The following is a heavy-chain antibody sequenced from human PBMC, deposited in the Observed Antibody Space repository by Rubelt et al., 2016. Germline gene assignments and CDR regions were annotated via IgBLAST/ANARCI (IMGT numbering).Heavy chain of an antibody. CDR1: GFSLTARPVG. CDR2: IYWDDDK. CDR3: VHSMYDVKVAGSYYFDY. V-gene: IGHV2-5*02. Sequence: QITLRESGPTRVKPTQTLTLTCTFSGFSLTARPVGVAWVRQPPARALDFLVVIYWDDDKRYSPSLKTRLTVTTDTSQTQVVLTIPNMDPVDTAECYCVHSMYDVKVAGSYYFDYWGQGTRLTVSS. D-gene: IGHD6-19*01. J-gene: IGHJ4*02.